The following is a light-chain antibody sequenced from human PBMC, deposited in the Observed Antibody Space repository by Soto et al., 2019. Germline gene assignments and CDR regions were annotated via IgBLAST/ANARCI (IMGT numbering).Light chain of an antibody. J-gene: IGKJ1*01. CDR3: QQYNIWPQT. CDR1: QSVNSN. V-gene: IGKV3-15*01. CDR2: VAS. Sequence: VLTQSPATLSVSPGERATLSCRASQSVNSNLAWYQQKRGQAPRLLMYVASTRAIGIPARFSGSGSGTEFTLTISSLQSEDFAVYYCQQYNIWPQTFGQGTKVDNK.